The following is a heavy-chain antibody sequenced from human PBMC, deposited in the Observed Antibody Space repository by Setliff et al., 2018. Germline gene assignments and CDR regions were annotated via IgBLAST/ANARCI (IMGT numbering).Heavy chain of an antibody. CDR2: IYYSGST. V-gene: IGHV4-39*07. Sequence: SETLSLTCTVSGGSISSSNYYWGWIRQHPGKGLEWIGYIYYSGSTYYNPSLKSRVTISVDTSKNQFSLKLSSVTAADTAVYYCARGYSGYDYLKPFDYWGQGTLVTV. CDR1: GGSISSSNYY. CDR3: ARGYSGYDYLKPFDY. J-gene: IGHJ4*02. D-gene: IGHD5-12*01.